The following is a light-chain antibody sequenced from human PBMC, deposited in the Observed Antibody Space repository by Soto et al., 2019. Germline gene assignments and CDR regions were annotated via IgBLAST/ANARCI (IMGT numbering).Light chain of an antibody. J-gene: IGKJ2*01. CDR2: WAS. CDR1: QSVLYSSNNKNH. V-gene: IGKV4-1*01. CDR3: QQYYSTPYT. Sequence: DIVMTQSPDSLAVSLGERATINCKSSQSVLYSSNNKNHLAWYQQKAGQSPKLLVYWASTRESGVPDRFSGSGSGTDFTLTISSLQAEDVAVYYCQQYYSTPYTFGQGTKLEIK.